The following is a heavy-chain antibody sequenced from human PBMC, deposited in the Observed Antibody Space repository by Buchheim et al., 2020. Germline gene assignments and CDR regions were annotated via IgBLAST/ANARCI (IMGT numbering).Heavy chain of an antibody. Sequence: EEQLVESGGGLVQPGGSLRLSCAASGFSVSSNYMNWVRQPLGKGLEWVSLIYGNDDPKYTDSAKGRFTISRDDSQNIVFLHMNRLRVEDTAVYYCARDTSSPARADWWGRGTL. CDR2: IYGNDDP. CDR1: GFSVSSNY. D-gene: IGHD3/OR15-3a*01. V-gene: IGHV3-66*01. CDR3: ARDTSSPARADW. J-gene: IGHJ4*02.